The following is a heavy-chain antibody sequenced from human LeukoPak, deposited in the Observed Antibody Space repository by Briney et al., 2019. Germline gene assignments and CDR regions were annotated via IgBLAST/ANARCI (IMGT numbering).Heavy chain of an antibody. V-gene: IGHV3-9*01. J-gene: IGHJ4*02. CDR2: ISWNSGYI. Sequence: GGSLRLSCAASGFTFDNYAMHWVRHAPGKGPEWLSIISWNSGYIGYADSVKGRFTISRDNAKKSLDLQMNSLRAEDTAFYYCAKVRGTYSSGYFFDYWGQGTLVTVSS. CDR1: GFTFDNYA. CDR3: AKVRGTYSSGYFFDY. D-gene: IGHD6-19*01.